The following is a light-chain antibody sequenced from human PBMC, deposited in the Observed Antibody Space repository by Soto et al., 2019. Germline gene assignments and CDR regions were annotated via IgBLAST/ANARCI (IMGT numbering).Light chain of an antibody. CDR3: QSADSSGTYYL. Sequence: SYELTQPPSVSVSPGQTARITCSGDALPKQYAYWYQQKPGQAPVLVIYKDSERPSGIPERFSGSSSGTTVTLTISGVQAEDEADYYCQSADSSGTYYLFGTGTKVTVL. CDR2: KDS. CDR1: ALPKQY. J-gene: IGLJ1*01. V-gene: IGLV3-25*03.